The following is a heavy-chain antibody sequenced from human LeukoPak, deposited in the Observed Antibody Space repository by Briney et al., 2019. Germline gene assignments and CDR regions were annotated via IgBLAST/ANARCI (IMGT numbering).Heavy chain of an antibody. J-gene: IGHJ4*02. CDR2: INHSGST. V-gene: IGHV4-34*01. Sequence: SETLSLTCAVYGGSFSGYYWSWIRQPPGKGLEWIGEINHSGSTNYNPSLKSRVTISVDTSKNQFSLKLSSVTAADTAVYYCARGRARSKDFDYWGQGTLVTVSS. CDR3: ARGRARSKDFDY. CDR1: GGSFSGYY.